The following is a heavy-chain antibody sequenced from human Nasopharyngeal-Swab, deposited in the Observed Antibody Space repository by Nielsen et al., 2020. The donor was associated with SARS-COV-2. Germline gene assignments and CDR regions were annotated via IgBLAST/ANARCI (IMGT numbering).Heavy chain of an antibody. J-gene: IGHJ3*02. CDR3: ARVVPRGAFDI. V-gene: IGHV1-18*01. CDR2: TSAYNGNT. Sequence: ASVKVSCKASGYTFTSYDINWVRQATGQGLEWMGWTSAYNGNTNYAQNLQGRVTMTTDTSTSTAYMELRSLRSDDTAVYYCARVVPRGAFDIWGQGTMVTVSS. CDR1: GYTFTSYD. D-gene: IGHD2-2*01.